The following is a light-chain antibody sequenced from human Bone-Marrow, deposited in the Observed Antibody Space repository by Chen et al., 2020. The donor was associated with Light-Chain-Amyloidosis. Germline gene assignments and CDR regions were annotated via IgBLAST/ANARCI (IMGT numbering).Light chain of an antibody. CDR1: SGSIATHY. J-gene: IGLJ3*02. CDR2: GDD. Sequence: NFMLTQPHSVSDSPGKTVIFSCTRSSGSIATHYVQWYQQSPGSSPTTVIYGDDQRPSGVPERCAGSIDRHSNSDARPISGLKPEDEADDCGQSDQGSSQGVFGGGTKLTVL. CDR3: QSDQGSSQGV. V-gene: IGLV6-57*01.